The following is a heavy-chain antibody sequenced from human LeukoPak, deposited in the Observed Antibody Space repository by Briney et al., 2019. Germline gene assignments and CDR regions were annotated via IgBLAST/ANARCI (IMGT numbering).Heavy chain of an antibody. J-gene: IGHJ4*02. CDR2: INPSGGST. V-gene: IGHV1-46*01. D-gene: IGHD3-22*01. CDR1: GYTFTSYY. CDR3: ARAGGYYDSSGYYPGY. Sequence: ASVKVSCKASGYTFTSYYMHWVRQAPGQGLGWMGIINPSGGSTSYAQKFQGRVTMTRDTSTSTVYMELSSLRSEDTAVYYCARAGGYYDSSGYYPGYWGQGTLVTVSS.